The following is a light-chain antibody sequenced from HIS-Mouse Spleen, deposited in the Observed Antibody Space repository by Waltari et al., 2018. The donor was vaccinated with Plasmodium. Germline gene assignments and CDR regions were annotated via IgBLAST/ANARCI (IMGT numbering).Light chain of an antibody. Sequence: QSALTQPPSASGSPGPSVTISCTGPSSDVGGSNYVSWYQQHPGKAPKLMINEVSKRPSGVPDRFSGSKSGNTASLTVSGLQAEDEADYYCSSYAGSNNLVFGGGTKLTVL. CDR2: EVS. V-gene: IGLV2-8*01. CDR3: SSYAGSNNLV. CDR1: SSDVGGSNY. J-gene: IGLJ2*01.